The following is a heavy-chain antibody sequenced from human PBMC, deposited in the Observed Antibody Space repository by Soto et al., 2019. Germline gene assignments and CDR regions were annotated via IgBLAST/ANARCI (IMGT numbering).Heavy chain of an antibody. CDR1: GGSISSYY. D-gene: IGHD2-8*01. Sequence: SETLSLTCTVSGGSISSYYWSWIRQPPGKXLEWIGYIYYSGSTNYNPSLKSRVTISVDTSKNQLSLKLRSVTAADTAVYYCARDFGYCSNGVCYTIFDYWDQGPLVTVSS. CDR2: IYYSGST. CDR3: ARDFGYCSNGVCYTIFDY. J-gene: IGHJ4*02. V-gene: IGHV4-59*01.